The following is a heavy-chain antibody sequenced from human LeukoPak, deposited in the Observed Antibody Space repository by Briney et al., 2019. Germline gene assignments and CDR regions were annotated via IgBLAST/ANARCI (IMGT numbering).Heavy chain of an antibody. CDR3: ARDRVAWFDP. CDR2: IYYSGST. Sequence: SETLSLTCTVSGGSISSYYWSWIRQPPGKGLEWIGYIYYSGSTNYNPSLESRVTISVDTSKNQFSLKLSSVTAADTAVYYCARDRVAWFDPWGQGTLVTVSS. J-gene: IGHJ5*02. V-gene: IGHV4-59*12. CDR1: GGSISSYY.